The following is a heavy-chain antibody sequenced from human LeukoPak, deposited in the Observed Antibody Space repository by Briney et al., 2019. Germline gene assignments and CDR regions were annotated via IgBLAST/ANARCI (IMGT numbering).Heavy chain of an antibody. J-gene: IGHJ4*02. CDR2: IQSGGTT. CDR3: TTINYADYIPDY. D-gene: IGHD4-17*01. V-gene: IGHV3-15*01. Sequence: GGSLRLSCAASGFTFNSAWMTWVRQAPGKGLEWVGQIQSGGTTDYAAPVKDRFTISRDDSKSTQYLQMNSLKTDDTAVYYCTTINYADYIPDYWGQGTLVTVSS. CDR1: GFTFNSAW.